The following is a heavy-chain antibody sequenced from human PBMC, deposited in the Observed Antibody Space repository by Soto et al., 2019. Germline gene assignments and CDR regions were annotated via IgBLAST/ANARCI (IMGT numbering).Heavy chain of an antibody. CDR1: GGTFSSYA. Sequence: QVQLVQSGAEVKKPGSSVKVSCKASGGTFSSYAISWVRQAPGQGLEWMGGIIPIFGTANYAQKFQGRVTITADESTSTAYMEISSMRYEDTAVYYCARDKVGYYDSSGYYRVSVHHDYSSGMDVWVQGTTVTVSS. CDR2: IIPIFGTA. D-gene: IGHD3-22*01. V-gene: IGHV1-69*01. J-gene: IGHJ6*02. CDR3: ARDKVGYYDSSGYYRVSVHHDYSSGMDV.